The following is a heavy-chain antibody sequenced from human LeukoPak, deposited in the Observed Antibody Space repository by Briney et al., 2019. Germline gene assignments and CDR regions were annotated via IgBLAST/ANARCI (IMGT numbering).Heavy chain of an antibody. D-gene: IGHD2-15*01. CDR1: GGTFSSYA. Sequence: ASVKVSCKASGGTFSSYAMNWVRQAPGQGLEWMGWINTNTGNPTYAQGFTGRFVFSLDTSVSTAYLQISSLKAEDTAVYYCARSEDSSNSQSRNIVVVVAALGGTDNWFDPWGQGTLVTVSS. V-gene: IGHV7-4-1*02. CDR2: INTNTGNP. CDR3: ARSEDSSNSQSRNIVVVVAALGGTDNWFDP. J-gene: IGHJ5*02.